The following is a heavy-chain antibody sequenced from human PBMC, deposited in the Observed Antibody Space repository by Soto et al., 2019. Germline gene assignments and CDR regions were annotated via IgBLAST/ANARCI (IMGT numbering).Heavy chain of an antibody. CDR2: ISGSGGST. V-gene: IGHV3-23*01. J-gene: IGHJ4*02. Sequence: EVQLLESGGGLVQPGGSLRLSCAASGFTFSGYAMNWVRQAPGKGLEWVSTISGSGGSTYYADSVKGRFTISRDNSKNTLYLQMNSLRAEDTTVYYCAKPTQWLIRGFDYWGQGTLVTVSS. CDR3: AKPTQWLIRGFDY. D-gene: IGHD6-19*01. CDR1: GFTFSGYA.